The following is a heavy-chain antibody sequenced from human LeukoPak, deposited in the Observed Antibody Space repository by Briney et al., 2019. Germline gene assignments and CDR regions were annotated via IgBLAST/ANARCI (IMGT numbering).Heavy chain of an antibody. CDR3: ARDQYGDYAFDY. D-gene: IGHD4-17*01. V-gene: IGHV3-7*01. CDR1: GFTFSNYA. Sequence: PGGSLRLSCTASGFTFSNYAMSWVRQAPGKGLEWVANIKQDGSEKYYVDSVKGRFTISRDNAKNSLYLQMNSLRAEDTAVYYCARDQYGDYAFDYWGQGTLVTVSS. CDR2: IKQDGSEK. J-gene: IGHJ4*02.